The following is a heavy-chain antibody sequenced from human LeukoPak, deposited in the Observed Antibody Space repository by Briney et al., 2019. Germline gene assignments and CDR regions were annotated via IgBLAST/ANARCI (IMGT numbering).Heavy chain of an antibody. CDR3: ARDPQNYYYYMDV. CDR2: ISSSSSTI. J-gene: IGHJ6*03. Sequence: GGSLRLSCAASGFTFSSYSMNWLRQAPGKGLEWVSYISSSSSTIYYADSVKGRFTISRDNAKDSLYLQMNSLRAEDTAVYYCARDPQNYYYYMDVWGKGTTVTVSS. V-gene: IGHV3-48*01. CDR1: GFTFSSYS.